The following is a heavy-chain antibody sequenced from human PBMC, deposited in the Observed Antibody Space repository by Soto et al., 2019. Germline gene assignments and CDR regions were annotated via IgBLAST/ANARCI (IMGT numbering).Heavy chain of an antibody. CDR3: ARYRQSGYFYGYAFNI. CDR2: VSYDGTNK. J-gene: IGHJ3*02. CDR1: GFTFSSYP. V-gene: IGHV3-30-3*01. D-gene: IGHD3-22*01. Sequence: GGSLRLSCAASGFTFSSYPMYWVRQAPGEGLKWVAFVSYDGTNKYYADSVKGRFTIPRDNSRNTLYLQMNSLRPEDTAVYYCARYRQSGYFYGYAFNIWGQGTMVTVSS.